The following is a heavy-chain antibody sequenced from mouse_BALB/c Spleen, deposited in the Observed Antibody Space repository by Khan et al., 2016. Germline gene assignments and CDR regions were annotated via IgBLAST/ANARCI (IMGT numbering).Heavy chain of an antibody. CDR2: ISYSGYS. J-gene: IGHJ3*01. V-gene: IGHV3-2*02. CDR3: AKGRRKAWFAY. Sequence: EVQLQESGPGLVKPSQSLSLTCTVTGYSITSDYAWNWIRQFQGNKLEWMGYISYSGYSSYNPSLKSRISITRDTSKNQFFLQLNSVTPDDTSTYYVAKGRRKAWFAYWGQWTLVTVSA. CDR1: GYSITSDYA.